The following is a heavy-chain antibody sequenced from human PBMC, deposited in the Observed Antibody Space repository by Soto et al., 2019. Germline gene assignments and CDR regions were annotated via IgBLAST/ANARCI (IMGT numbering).Heavy chain of an antibody. CDR2: IYYSGST. Sequence: PSETLSLTCPVSGGSISSSTYYWGWIRQPPGKGLERIGSIYYSGSTYYNPSLKSRVTISVDTSKNQFSLKLSSVTAADTAVYYCARGGYCSGGSCHEKQVLGFDYWGQGTLVTVSS. CDR1: GGSISSSTYY. D-gene: IGHD2-15*01. V-gene: IGHV4-39*01. CDR3: ARGGYCSGGSCHEKQVLGFDY. J-gene: IGHJ4*02.